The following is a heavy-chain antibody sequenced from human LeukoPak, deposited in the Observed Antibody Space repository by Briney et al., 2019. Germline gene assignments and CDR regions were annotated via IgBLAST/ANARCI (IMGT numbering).Heavy chain of an antibody. V-gene: IGHV3-53*01. D-gene: IGHD3-16*01. CDR2: MYDGGRT. J-gene: IGHJ2*01. Sequence: GWSLRLSCAASGITVRNNYMSWVRQAPAKGLDGVSVMYDGGRTFYAHSVQGRFTISRNNSNKTLYLQMNSLRDDHTDVYYCAREGHLGKYFDLWGRGTQVTVSS. CDR1: GITVRNNY. CDR3: AREGHLGKYFDL.